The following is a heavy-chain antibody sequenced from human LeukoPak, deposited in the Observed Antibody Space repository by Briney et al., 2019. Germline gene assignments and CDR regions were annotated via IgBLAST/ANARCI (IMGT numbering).Heavy chain of an antibody. J-gene: IGHJ4*02. CDR1: GYTFTSYY. V-gene: IGHV1-46*01. Sequence: GASVKVSCKASGYTFTSYYMHWVRQAPGQGLEWMGIINPSGGSTSYAQKFQGRVTMTRDTSTSTVYMELSSLRSEDTAVYYCARLWGGGTAYSPPDYWGQGTLVTVSS. CDR3: ARLWGGGTAYSPPDY. D-gene: IGHD3-16*01. CDR2: INPSGGST.